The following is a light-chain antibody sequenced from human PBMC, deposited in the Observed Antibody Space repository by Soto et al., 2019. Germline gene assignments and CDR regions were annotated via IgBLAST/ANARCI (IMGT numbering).Light chain of an antibody. Sequence: EMVLTQSPGTLSLSPGERAALSCRASQSVSTYLAWYQQKPGQAPRLFIYDASNRATGIPARFSGSGSETDFTLTISSLEPEDFAVYYCQQRSKWPITFGQGTRLEIK. CDR1: QSVSTY. CDR2: DAS. V-gene: IGKV3-11*01. J-gene: IGKJ5*01. CDR3: QQRSKWPIT.